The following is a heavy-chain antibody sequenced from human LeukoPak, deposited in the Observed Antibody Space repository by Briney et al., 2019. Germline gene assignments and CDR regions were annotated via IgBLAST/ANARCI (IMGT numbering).Heavy chain of an antibody. CDR3: AKDSPYAYYGSGSYWDY. V-gene: IGHV4-34*01. D-gene: IGHD3-10*01. CDR1: GGSFSGYY. CDR2: INHSGST. Sequence: SETLSLTCAVYGGSFSGYYWSWIRQPPGKGLEWIGEINHSGSTNYNPSLKSRVTISVDTSKNQFSLKLSSVTAADTAVYYCAKDSPYAYYGSGSYWDYWGQGTLVTVSS. J-gene: IGHJ4*02.